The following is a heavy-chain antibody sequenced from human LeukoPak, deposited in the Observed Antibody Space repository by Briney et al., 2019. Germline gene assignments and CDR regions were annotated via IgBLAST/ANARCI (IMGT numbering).Heavy chain of an antibody. J-gene: IGHJ4*02. V-gene: IGHV4-59*08. D-gene: IGHD2-21*02. Sequence: SETLSLTCTVSGGSISSYYWSWIPQPPGKGLEWIGYIYYSGSTNYNPSLKSRVTISVDTSKNQFSLKLSSVTAADTAVYYCARRSYCGGDCYSLDYWGQGTLVTVSS. CDR2: IYYSGST. CDR3: ARRSYCGGDCYSLDY. CDR1: GGSISSYY.